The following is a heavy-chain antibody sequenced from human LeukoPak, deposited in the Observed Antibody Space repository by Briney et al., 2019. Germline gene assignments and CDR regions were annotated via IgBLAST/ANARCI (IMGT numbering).Heavy chain of an antibody. J-gene: IGHJ5*02. V-gene: IGHV3-7*01. D-gene: IGHD2-21*01. CDR1: GFTFSRYW. CDR3: AKLGDLFDP. Sequence: PGGSLRLSCAASGFTFSRYWMSWIRQAPGKGLEWVANIKQDGSEKYYVESVKGRFTISKDNAKQSLYLQMNGLRVDDTAVYYRAKLGDLFDPWGQGTLVTVSS. CDR2: IKQDGSEK.